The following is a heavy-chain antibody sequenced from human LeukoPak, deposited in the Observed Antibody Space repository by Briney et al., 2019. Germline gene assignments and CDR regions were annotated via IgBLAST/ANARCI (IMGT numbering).Heavy chain of an antibody. D-gene: IGHD3-3*01. Sequence: PGGSLRLSCAASGFTFSSYSMNWVRQAPGKGLEWVSSISSSSSYIYYADSVKGRFTISRDNAKNSLYLQMNSLRAEDTAVYYCARGVRFLEPFDYWGQGTLVTVSS. CDR2: ISSSSSYI. J-gene: IGHJ4*02. CDR1: GFTFSSYS. V-gene: IGHV3-21*01. CDR3: ARGVRFLEPFDY.